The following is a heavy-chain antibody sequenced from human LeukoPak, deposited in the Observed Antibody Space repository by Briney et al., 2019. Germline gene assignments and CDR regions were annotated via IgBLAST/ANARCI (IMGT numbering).Heavy chain of an antibody. Sequence: ASVKVSCKASGYTFTGYYMHWVRQAPGQGLEWMGWINPNSGGTNYAQKFQGRVTMTRDTSISTAYMELSRLRSDDTAVYYCARANPPGIAAAGTGFRYSSGWYPDGYFDYWGQGTLVTVSS. CDR2: INPNSGGT. V-gene: IGHV1-2*02. D-gene: IGHD6-13*01. CDR3: ARANPPGIAAAGTGFRYSSGWYPDGYFDY. J-gene: IGHJ4*02. CDR1: GYTFTGYY.